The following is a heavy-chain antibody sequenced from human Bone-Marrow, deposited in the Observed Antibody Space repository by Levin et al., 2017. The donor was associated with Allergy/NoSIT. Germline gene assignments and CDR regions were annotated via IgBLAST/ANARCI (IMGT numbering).Heavy chain of an antibody. D-gene: IGHD3-3*01. CDR3: ARWSGYSADGFDI. J-gene: IGHJ3*02. Sequence: KASETLSLTCTVSGGSSASYYWNWIRQPPGKGLEWIGYIHSTGSTIYSPSLKSRVTMSVDTSKNQFSLKLTSVTAADTAVYYCARWSGYSADGFDIWGQGTMVTVSS. CDR1: GGSSASYY. CDR2: IHSTGST. V-gene: IGHV4-59*01.